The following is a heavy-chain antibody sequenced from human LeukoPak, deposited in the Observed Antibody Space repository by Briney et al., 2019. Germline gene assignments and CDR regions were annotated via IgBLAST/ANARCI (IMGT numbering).Heavy chain of an antibody. Sequence: GGSLRLSCAASGFTFSSYSMNWVRQAPGQGLEWVSSVSTSSSYIYYADSVKGRFTISRYNAKNSLFLQMNSLRGEDTAVYYCARDGTPSYTSGWVYMDAWGKGTTVTISS. D-gene: IGHD6-19*01. CDR1: GFTFSSYS. CDR3: ARDGTPSYTSGWVYMDA. CDR2: VSTSSSYI. V-gene: IGHV3-21*01. J-gene: IGHJ6*04.